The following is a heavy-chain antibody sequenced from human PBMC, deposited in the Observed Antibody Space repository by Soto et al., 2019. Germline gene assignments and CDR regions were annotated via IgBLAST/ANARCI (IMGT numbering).Heavy chain of an antibody. J-gene: IGHJ4*02. CDR1: GFTFSSYG. CDR2: IISDGSTT. D-gene: IGHD6-6*01. Sequence: GGSLRLSCAASGFTFSSYGMHWVRQAPGKGLVWVSRIISDGSTTYYADSVKGRFTISRDNAKNTLDLQMNSLRAEDTAVYYCTRDDSSSSFDYWGQGTLVTVSS. CDR3: TRDDSSSSFDY. V-gene: IGHV3-74*01.